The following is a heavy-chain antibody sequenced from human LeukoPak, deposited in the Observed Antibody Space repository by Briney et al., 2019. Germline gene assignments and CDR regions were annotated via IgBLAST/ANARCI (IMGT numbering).Heavy chain of an antibody. D-gene: IGHD3-22*01. CDR2: IYTSGST. CDR3: ARNYYYDSSGYPYFDY. CDR1: DYSISSSYY. Sequence: PSETLSLTCAVSDYSISSSYYWSWIRQPAGKGLEWIGRIYTSGSTNYNPSLKSRVTMSVDTSKNQFSLKLSSVTAADTAVYNCARNYYYDSSGYPYFDYWGQGTLVTVSS. J-gene: IGHJ4*02. V-gene: IGHV4-4*07.